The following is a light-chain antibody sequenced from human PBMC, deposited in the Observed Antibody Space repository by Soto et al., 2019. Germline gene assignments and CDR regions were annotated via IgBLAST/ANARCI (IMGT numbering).Light chain of an antibody. V-gene: IGKV3-15*01. CDR2: DTS. CDR3: QQYNNWPPIT. Sequence: EIVLTQSPATLSLSPGARAPLSCRASQSVSSYLAWYQQKPGQAPRLLIYDTSTRATGIPARFSGSGSGTEFTLTISSLQSEDFAVYYCQQYNNWPPITFGQGTRLEI. CDR1: QSVSSY. J-gene: IGKJ5*01.